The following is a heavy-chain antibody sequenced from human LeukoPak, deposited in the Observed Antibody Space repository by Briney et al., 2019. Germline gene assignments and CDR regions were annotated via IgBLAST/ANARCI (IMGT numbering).Heavy chain of an antibody. V-gene: IGHV4-34*01. D-gene: IGHD2-2*01. CDR3: ARAGIVVVPALDY. J-gene: IGHJ4*02. CDR2: INHSGST. Sequence: SETLSLTCAVYGGSFSGYYWSWIRQPPGKGLEWIGEINHSGSTNCNPSLKSRVTISVDTSKNQFSLKLSSVTAADTAVYYCARAGIVVVPALDYWGQGTLVPVSS. CDR1: GGSFSGYY.